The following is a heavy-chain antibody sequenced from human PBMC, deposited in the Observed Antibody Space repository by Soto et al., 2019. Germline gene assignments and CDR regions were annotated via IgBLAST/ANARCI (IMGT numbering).Heavy chain of an antibody. D-gene: IGHD4-17*01. V-gene: IGHV3-33*01. CDR3: ARGVTTVVTPVDRYYFDY. J-gene: IGHJ4*02. CDR1: GFTFSSYG. CDR2: IWYDGSNK. Sequence: GGSLRLSCAASGFTFSSYGMHWVRQAPGKGLEWVAVIWYDGSNKYYADSVKGRFTISRDNSKKTLYLQMNSLRAEDTAVYYCARGVTTVVTPVDRYYFDYWGQGTLVTVSS.